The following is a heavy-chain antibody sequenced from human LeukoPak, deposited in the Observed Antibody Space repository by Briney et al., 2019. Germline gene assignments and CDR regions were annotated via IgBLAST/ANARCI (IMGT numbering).Heavy chain of an antibody. D-gene: IGHD1-26*01. CDR2: ISDSGTNI. V-gene: IGHV3-11*01. CDR3: ARLFDGSLDP. CDR1: GLTFSDYY. J-gene: IGHJ5*02. Sequence: PGGSLRLSFAASGLTFSDYYMSWIRQAPGKGLEWVSYISDSGTNIYYTDSVKGRFTISRDNAKNSVYLQMNSLRAEDTALYYCARLFDGSLDPWGQGTLVTVSS.